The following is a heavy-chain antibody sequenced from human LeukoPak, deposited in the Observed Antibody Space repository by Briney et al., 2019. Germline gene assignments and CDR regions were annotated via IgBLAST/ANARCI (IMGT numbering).Heavy chain of an antibody. J-gene: IGHJ4*02. CDR3: ARDSSSSGIDY. V-gene: IGHV4-59*01. Sequence: SETLSLTCTVSGGSISSYYWSWIRQPPGKGLEWIGYIYYSGSTNYNPSLKSRVTISVDTSKNQFSLKLSSVTAADTAVYYCARDSSSSGIDYWGQGTLVTVSS. D-gene: IGHD6-6*01. CDR2: IYYSGST. CDR1: GGSISSYY.